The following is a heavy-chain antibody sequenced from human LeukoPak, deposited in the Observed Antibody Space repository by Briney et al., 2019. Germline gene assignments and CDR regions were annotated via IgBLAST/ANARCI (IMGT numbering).Heavy chain of an antibody. CDR1: GITFTDHY. D-gene: IGHD3-10*01. J-gene: IGHJ4*02. Sequence: GGSLRLSCAASGITFTDHYMNWIRQALGKGLEWLSYISTSGRTIAYADSVKGRFTISRDNAKNSLYLQMNSLRADDTAVYYCARTKSEPTYGQHHGLDNWGQGTLVTVSS. CDR2: ISTSGRTI. V-gene: IGHV3-11*01. CDR3: ARTKSEPTYGQHHGLDN.